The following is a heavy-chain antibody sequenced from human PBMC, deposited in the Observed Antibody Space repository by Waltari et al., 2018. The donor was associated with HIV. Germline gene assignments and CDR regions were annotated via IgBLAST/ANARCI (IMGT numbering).Heavy chain of an antibody. Sequence: EVQVVESGGALVQPGGSLRLSCAAPGFTFDDYWMTWVRQAPGKGLEWVASIKRDGSDKSYVDSVKGRFSVSRDNAKSSLYLQMSSLRVEDTALYFCARGRGYYFGSPYYFDSWGQGTLVTVSS. CDR1: GFTFDDYW. D-gene: IGHD3-10*01. V-gene: IGHV3-7*01. J-gene: IGHJ4*02. CDR2: IKRDGSDK. CDR3: ARGRGYYFGSPYYFDS.